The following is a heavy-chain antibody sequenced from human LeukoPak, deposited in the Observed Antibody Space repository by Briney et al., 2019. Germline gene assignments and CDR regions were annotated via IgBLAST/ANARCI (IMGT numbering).Heavy chain of an antibody. J-gene: IGHJ4*02. Sequence: SETLSLTCTVSGGSISSSSYYWGWIRQPPGKGLEWIGSIYYSGSTYYNPSLKSRVTISVDTSKNQFSLKLSSVTAADTAVYYCARVHFDWLWSGPQPNYFDYWGQGTLVTVSS. V-gene: IGHV4-39*07. D-gene: IGHD3-9*01. CDR2: IYYSGST. CDR3: ARVHFDWLWSGPQPNYFDY. CDR1: GGSISSSSYY.